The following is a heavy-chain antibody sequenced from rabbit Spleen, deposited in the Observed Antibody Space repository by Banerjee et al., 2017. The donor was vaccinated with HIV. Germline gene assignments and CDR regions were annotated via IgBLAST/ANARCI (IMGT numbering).Heavy chain of an antibody. CDR3: ARGSAAMTMVITGYYLNL. J-gene: IGHJ4*01. V-gene: IGHV1S45*01. CDR2: IYADSSGST. D-gene: IGHD2-1*01. Sequence: QQQLVETGGGLVQPGGSLTLSCTASGFSFSYSYWICWVRQAPGKGLECIACIYADSSGSTYYASWAKGRFTISKTSSTTVTLEMTSLTAADTATYFCARGSAAMTMVITGYYLNLWGQGTLVTVS. CDR1: GFSFSYSYW.